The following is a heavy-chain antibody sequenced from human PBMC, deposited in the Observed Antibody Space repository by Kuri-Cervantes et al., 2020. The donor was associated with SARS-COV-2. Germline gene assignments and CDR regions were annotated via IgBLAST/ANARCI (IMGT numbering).Heavy chain of an antibody. CDR3: ARALPALTYYDFWSGYHH. Sequence: ASVKVSCKASGGTFSSYAISWVRQAPGQGLEWMGWINAGNGNTNYAQKLQGRVTMTTDTSTSTAYKELRSLRSDDTAVYYCARALPALTYYDFWSGYHHWAQGTLVT. V-gene: IGHV1-18*01. CDR2: INAGNGNT. CDR1: GGTFSSYA. D-gene: IGHD3-3*01. J-gene: IGHJ4*02.